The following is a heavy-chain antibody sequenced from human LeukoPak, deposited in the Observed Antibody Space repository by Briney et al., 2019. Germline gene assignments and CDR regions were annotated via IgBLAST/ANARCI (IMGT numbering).Heavy chain of an antibody. CDR2: IRRRANSYTT. CDR3: TRLVVGDAFDV. J-gene: IGHJ3*01. V-gene: IGHV3-73*01. D-gene: IGHD1-26*01. Sequence: SGRSLRLSCAASGFTFGVYAMHWVRQPPGKGLEWVGRIRRRANSYTTTCAASVKGRFTISRDDSKNAAFLQMNSLKTDDTAVYYCTRLVVGDAFDVWGQGTTVTVSS. CDR1: GFTFGVYA.